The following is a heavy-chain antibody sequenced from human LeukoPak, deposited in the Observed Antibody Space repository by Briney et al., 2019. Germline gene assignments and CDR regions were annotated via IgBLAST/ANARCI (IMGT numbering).Heavy chain of an antibody. V-gene: IGHV1-18*01. Sequence: GASVKVSCKTSGYTFTNYGISWVRQAPGLGLEWMGWISAYNGNTNYAQKVQGRVTMTTDTSTSTAYMELRSLRFDDTAVYYCARDQSVRLLQTSSTYFKHVFAIWGQGSMVTVSS. CDR2: ISAYNGNT. CDR1: GYTFTNYG. D-gene: IGHD6-13*01. CDR3: ARDQSVRLLQTSSTYFKHVFAI. J-gene: IGHJ3*02.